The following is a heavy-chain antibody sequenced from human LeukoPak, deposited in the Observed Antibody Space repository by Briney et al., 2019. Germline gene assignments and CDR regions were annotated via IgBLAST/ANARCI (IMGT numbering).Heavy chain of an antibody. D-gene: IGHD5-12*01. Sequence: SETLSLTCTVSGYSISSGHYWGWIRQPPGKGLEWIGSIFHAGNTYYNPSLKTRVTISVDTSKNQVSLRLSSVTASDTAVYYCARGRSPGYSAHDGIDPWGQGTLVTVSS. V-gene: IGHV4-38-2*02. CDR1: GYSISSGHY. CDR2: IFHAGNT. J-gene: IGHJ5*02. CDR3: ARGRSPGYSAHDGIDP.